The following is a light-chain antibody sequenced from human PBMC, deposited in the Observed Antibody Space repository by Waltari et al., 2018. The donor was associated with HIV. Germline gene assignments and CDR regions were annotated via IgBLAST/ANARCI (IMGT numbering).Light chain of an antibody. CDR1: QSISSY. V-gene: IGKV1-39*01. J-gene: IGKJ1*01. CDR2: AAS. Sequence: DIQMPQSPFSLSASVGDRVTITCRASQSISSYLNWYQQKPGKAPKLLIYAASSLQSGVPSRFSGSGSGTDFTLTISSLQPEDFATYYCQQSSLFGQGTKVEIK. CDR3: QQSSL.